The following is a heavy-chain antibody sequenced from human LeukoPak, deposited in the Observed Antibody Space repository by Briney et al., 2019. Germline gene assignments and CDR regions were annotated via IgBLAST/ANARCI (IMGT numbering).Heavy chain of an antibody. V-gene: IGHV1-18*01. CDR2: ISAYNANT. CDR3: ARDTVPAAIRGGDYYYYYMDV. Sequence: ASVKVSCKASGYTFTSYGISWVRQAPGQGLEWMGWISAYNANTNYAQKLQGRVTMTTDTSTSTAYMELSSLRSEDTAVYYCARDTVPAAIRGGDYYYYYMDVWGKGTTVTVSS. D-gene: IGHD2-2*02. CDR1: GYTFTSYG. J-gene: IGHJ6*03.